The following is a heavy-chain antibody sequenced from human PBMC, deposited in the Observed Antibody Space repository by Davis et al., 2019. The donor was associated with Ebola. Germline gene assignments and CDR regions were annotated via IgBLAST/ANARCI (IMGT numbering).Heavy chain of an antibody. D-gene: IGHD3-10*01. Sequence: MPSETLSLTCTVSGGSVSSGGHYWNWIRQPPGKGLEWIGYVYNSGSTNYNPSLKSRVTISLDTSKNQLSLKVSSVTAADTAVYYCARGLLWFGEYYFDYWGQGTLVTVSS. J-gene: IGHJ4*02. CDR2: VYNSGST. V-gene: IGHV4-61*08. CDR3: ARGLLWFGEYYFDY. CDR1: GGSVSSGGHY.